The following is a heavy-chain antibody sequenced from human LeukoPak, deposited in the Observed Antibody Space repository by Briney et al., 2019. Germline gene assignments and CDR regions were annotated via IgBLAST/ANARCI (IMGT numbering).Heavy chain of an antibody. J-gene: IGHJ4*03. CDR1: DDSFSSHY. CDR2: ISYIGST. D-gene: IGHD3-22*01. CDR3: ARLPRSGYFYFDY. Sequence: PSETLCLTCAVSDDSFSSHYWTWIRQPPGKGLEWIGYISYIGSTNYNPSLKSRVTISVDTSKNQFSLRLNSVTAADTAVYYCARLPRSGYFYFDYWGQGTMVTVSS. V-gene: IGHV4-59*08.